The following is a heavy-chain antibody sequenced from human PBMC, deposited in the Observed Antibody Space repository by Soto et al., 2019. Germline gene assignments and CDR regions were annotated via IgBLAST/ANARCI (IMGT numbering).Heavy chain of an antibody. J-gene: IGHJ6*02. CDR3: AIGASNPTYYYYYGMDV. V-gene: IGHV1-69*13. CDR2: IIPIFGTA. CDR1: GGTFSSYA. D-gene: IGHD3-10*01. Sequence: SVKVSCKASGGTFSSYAISWVRQAPGQGLEWMGGIIPIFGTANYAQKFQGRVTITADESTSTAYMELSSLRSEDTAVYYCAIGASNPTYYYYYGMDVWGQGTTVTVSS.